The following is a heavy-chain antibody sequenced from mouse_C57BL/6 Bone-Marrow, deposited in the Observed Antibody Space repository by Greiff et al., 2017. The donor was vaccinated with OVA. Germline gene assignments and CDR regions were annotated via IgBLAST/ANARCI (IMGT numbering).Heavy chain of an antibody. CDR2: IDPSDSYT. J-gene: IGHJ2*01. V-gene: IGHV1-59*01. CDR3: ARGNFDY. Sequence: QVQLKQPGAELVRPGTSVKLSCKASGYTFTSYWMHWVKQRPGQGLEWIGVIDPSDSYTNYNQKFTGKATLTVNTSSRTAYMQHSSLTSEDSAVYYCARGNFDYWGQGTTLTVSS. CDR1: GYTFTSYW.